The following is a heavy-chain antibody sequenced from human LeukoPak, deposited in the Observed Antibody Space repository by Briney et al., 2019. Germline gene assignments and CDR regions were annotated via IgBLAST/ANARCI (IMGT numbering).Heavy chain of an antibody. V-gene: IGHV3-21*01. CDR3: ARDLLGNCTSTSCPRGPFDP. CDR1: GFTFNSYI. CDR2: ISRTGTYT. J-gene: IGHJ5*02. D-gene: IGHD2-2*01. Sequence: GGSLRLSCAASGFTFNSYIMNWVRQVPGKGLEWVSSISRTGTYTFLAGSVKDRFTISRDNGRNSLYLQINSLRPEDTAIYYCARDLLGNCTSTSCPRGPFDPWGQGTLVIVSS.